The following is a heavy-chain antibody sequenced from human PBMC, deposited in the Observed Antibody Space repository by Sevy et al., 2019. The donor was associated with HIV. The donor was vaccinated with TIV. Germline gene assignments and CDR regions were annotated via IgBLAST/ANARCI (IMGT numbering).Heavy chain of an antibody. CDR3: GRYFDSSGSYSSESQRFDY. Sequence: GGSLRLSCVVSGFTFTSYWMSWVRQTPGKGLDWVATISPDGSDKYYVDSLKGRFTISRDNAKNSLYLQMNSLRAEDTAVYYCGRYFDSSGSYSSESQRFDYWGQGTLLTVSS. CDR1: GFTFTSYW. V-gene: IGHV3-7*01. CDR2: ISPDGSDK. D-gene: IGHD3-9*01. J-gene: IGHJ4*02.